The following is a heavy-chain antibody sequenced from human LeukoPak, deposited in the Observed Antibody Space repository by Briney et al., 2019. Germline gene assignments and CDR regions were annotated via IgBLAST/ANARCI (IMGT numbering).Heavy chain of an antibody. CDR3: ARLIYYGSGSFDY. CDR2: IYYSGST. V-gene: IGHV4-39*01. Sequence: MSSETLSLTCTVSGGSISSSSYYWGWIRQPPGKGLEWIGSIYYSGSTYYNPSLKSRVTISVDTSKNQFSLKLSSVTAADTAVYYCARLIYYGSGSFDYWGQGTLVTVSS. J-gene: IGHJ4*02. CDR1: GGSISSSSYY. D-gene: IGHD3-10*01.